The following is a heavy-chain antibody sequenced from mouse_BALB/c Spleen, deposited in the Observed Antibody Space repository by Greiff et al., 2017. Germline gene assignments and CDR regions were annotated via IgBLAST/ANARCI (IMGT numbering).Heavy chain of an antibody. J-gene: IGHJ4*01. CDR3: ARGWYYYAMDY. CDR2: IYPGDGDT. V-gene: IGHV1-80*01. Sequence: QVQLQQSGAELVRPGSSVKISCKASGYAFSSYWMNWVKQRPGQGLEWIGQIYPGDGDTNYNGKFKGKATLTADKSSSTAYMQLSSLTSEDSAVYFCARGWYYYAMDYWGQGTSVTVSS. CDR1: GYAFSSYW. D-gene: IGHD2-1*01.